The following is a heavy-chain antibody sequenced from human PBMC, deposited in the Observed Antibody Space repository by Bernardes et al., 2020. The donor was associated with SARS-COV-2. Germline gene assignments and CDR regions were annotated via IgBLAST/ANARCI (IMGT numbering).Heavy chain of an antibody. CDR2: IYSGGST. D-gene: IGHD6-19*01. CDR3: ARDERQGWYYFDY. CDR1: GFTVSSNY. Sequence: GGSLRLSCAASGFTVSSNYMSWVRQAPGKGLEWVSVIYSGGSTYYADSVKGRFTISRDNSKNTLYLQMNSLRAEDTAVYYCARDERQGWYYFDYWGQGTLVTVSS. V-gene: IGHV3-53*01. J-gene: IGHJ4*02.